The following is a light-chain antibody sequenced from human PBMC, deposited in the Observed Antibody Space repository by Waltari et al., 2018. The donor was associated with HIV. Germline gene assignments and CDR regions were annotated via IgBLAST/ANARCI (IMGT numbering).Light chain of an antibody. Sequence: SYVLTQSPSVSLAPGRTARITCRGTTIGSKRVNRYQQKPGQAPVLVIYDDDDRPSGIPERLSGTTSENRAILTISGVEVGDEADYYCQVWDSNSDQVVFGGGTRLTVL. J-gene: IGLJ2*01. CDR1: TIGSKR. V-gene: IGLV3-21*01. CDR2: DDD. CDR3: QVWDSNSDQVV.